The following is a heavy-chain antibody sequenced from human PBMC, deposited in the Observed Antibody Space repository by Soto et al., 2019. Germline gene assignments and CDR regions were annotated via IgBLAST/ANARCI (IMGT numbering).Heavy chain of an antibody. CDR3: ARHDQAAFTVNSFHD. CDR1: GDSITTGDHL. V-gene: IGHV4-39*01. Sequence: PSETLSLTCTVSGDSITTGDHLSGWIRQPPGKGVEWIGTISDTWATFYNPSLRRRITISVYPSNNQFSLSLVSVTAADTAMYYCARHDQAAFTVNSFHDWGQGTMVTVSS. D-gene: IGHD2-2*01. CDR2: ISDTWAT. J-gene: IGHJ3*01.